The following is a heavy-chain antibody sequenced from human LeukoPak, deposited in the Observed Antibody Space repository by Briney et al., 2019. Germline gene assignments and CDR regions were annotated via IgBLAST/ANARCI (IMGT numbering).Heavy chain of an antibody. CDR2: ISSSSSYI. CDR3: ARDCNYYDFWSGYHNWFDP. CDR1: GFTFSSYS. D-gene: IGHD3-3*01. V-gene: IGHV3-21*01. Sequence: GGSLRLSCSTSGFTFSSYSMNWVRQAPGKGLEWVSSISSSSSYIYYADSVKGRFTISRDNAKNSLYLQMNSLRAEDTAVYYCARDCNYYDFWSGYHNWFDPWGQGTLVTVSS. J-gene: IGHJ5*02.